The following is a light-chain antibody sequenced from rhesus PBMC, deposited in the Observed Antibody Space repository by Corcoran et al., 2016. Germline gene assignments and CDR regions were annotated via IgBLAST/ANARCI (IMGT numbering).Light chain of an antibody. CDR1: QTISSY. CDR2: AAS. Sequence: DIQMTQSPSSLSASVGDRVTITCRASQTISSYLAWYQQKPGKVPKLLIYAASSLESGVPSRLSCSGSGTEFTLTISSLQPEDFATYYCQQHNSHPLTFGGGTKVEIK. V-gene: IGKV1-44*02. CDR3: QQHNSHPLT. J-gene: IGKJ4*01.